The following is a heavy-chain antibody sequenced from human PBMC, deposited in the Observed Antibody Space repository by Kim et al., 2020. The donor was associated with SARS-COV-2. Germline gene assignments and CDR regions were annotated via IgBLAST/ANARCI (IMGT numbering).Heavy chain of an antibody. CDR2: IKHDGSEN. CDR1: GFTFSSYG. J-gene: IGHJ1*01. D-gene: IGHD3-9*01. Sequence: GGSLRLSCAASGFTFSSYGMSWVRQAPGKGLEWLANIKHDGSENYYVGSVKGRFTISRDNAKNSLFLQMDNLRAEDTAVYYCARATHYDIWTGYYDAEYVHHWGQGTLLTVSS. CDR3: ARATHYDIWTGYYDAEYVHH. V-gene: IGHV3-7*04.